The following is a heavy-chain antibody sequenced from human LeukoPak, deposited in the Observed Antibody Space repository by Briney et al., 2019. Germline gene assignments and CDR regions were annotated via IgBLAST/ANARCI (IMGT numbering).Heavy chain of an antibody. J-gene: IGHJ5*02. D-gene: IGHD2-15*01. CDR3: ARVSYRYCSGGSCHEKWFDP. Sequence: ASVKVSCKASGSTFSSYAISWVRQAPGQGLEWMGGILPIFGTANYAQKFQGRVTITTDESTSTAYMELSSLRSEDTAVYYCARVSYRYCSGGSCHEKWFDPWGQGTLVTVSS. CDR1: GSTFSSYA. CDR2: ILPIFGTA. V-gene: IGHV1-69*05.